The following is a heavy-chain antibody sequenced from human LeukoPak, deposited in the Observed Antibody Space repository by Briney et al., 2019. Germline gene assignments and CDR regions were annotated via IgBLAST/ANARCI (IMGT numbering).Heavy chain of an antibody. CDR2: IYYSGST. V-gene: IGHV4-31*03. Sequence: PSETLSLTCTVSGGSISSGGYYWSWIRQHPGKGLEWIGYIYYSGSTYYNPSLKSRVTISVDTSKNQFSLKLSSVTAADTAVYYCARYDSSGYTLDYWGQGTLVTVSS. CDR3: ARYDSSGYTLDY. D-gene: IGHD3-22*01. J-gene: IGHJ4*02. CDR1: GGSISSGGYY.